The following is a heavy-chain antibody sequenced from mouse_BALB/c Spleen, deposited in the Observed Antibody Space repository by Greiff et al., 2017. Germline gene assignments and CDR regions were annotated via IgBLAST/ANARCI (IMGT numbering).Heavy chain of an antibody. CDR2: IWGDGST. V-gene: IGHV2-6-7*01. Sequence: QVQLKESGPGLVAPSQSLSITCTVSGFSLTGYGVNWVRQPPGKGLEWLGMIWGDGSTDYNSALKSRLSISKDNSKSQVFLKMNSLQTDDTARYYCARDQDYDYEIGYAMDYWGQGTSVTVSS. CDR3: ARDQDYDYEIGYAMDY. CDR1: GFSLTGYG. J-gene: IGHJ4*01. D-gene: IGHD2-4*01.